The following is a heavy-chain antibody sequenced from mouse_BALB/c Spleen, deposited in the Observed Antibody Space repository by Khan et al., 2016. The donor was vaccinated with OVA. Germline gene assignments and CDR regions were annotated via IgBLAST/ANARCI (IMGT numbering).Heavy chain of an antibody. CDR1: GFTFSSYS. CDR2: ISSGGDYT. Sequence: EVKLVESGGDLVEPGGSLKLSCAASGFTFSSYSMSWVRQTPDKRLEWVATISSGGDYTYYPDLVKGRFTISRDNAKNTLYLQMSRLKSEDTAMYYCASHLTGSFAYWGQGTLVAVSA. D-gene: IGHD4-1*01. V-gene: IGHV5-6*01. CDR3: ASHLTGSFAY. J-gene: IGHJ3*01.